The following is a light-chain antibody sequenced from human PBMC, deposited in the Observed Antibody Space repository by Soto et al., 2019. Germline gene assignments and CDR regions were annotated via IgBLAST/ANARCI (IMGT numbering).Light chain of an antibody. CDR3: QQYGSSPPGLT. J-gene: IGKJ4*01. CDR2: GAS. V-gene: IGKV3-20*01. CDR1: QSVSSSY. Sequence: EIVLTQSPGTLSLSPGERATLSCRASQSVSSSYLAWYQQKPGQATRLLIYGASSRATGIPDRFSGSGSGTDFTLTISRLEPEDFAVYYWQQYGSSPPGLTFGGGTPVEIK.